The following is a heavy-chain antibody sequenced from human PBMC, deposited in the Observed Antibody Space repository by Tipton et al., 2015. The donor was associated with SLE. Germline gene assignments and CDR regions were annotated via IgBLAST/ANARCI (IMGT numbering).Heavy chain of an antibody. D-gene: IGHD3-10*01. CDR1: GFTFSTYA. CDR2: ISYDGSNK. J-gene: IGHJ4*02. V-gene: IGHV3-30*14. Sequence: SLRLSCAASGFTFSTYAMHWVRQAPGKGPEWVAVISYDGSNKNYGDSVKGRFTISRDNSKNTLFLQMNSLRAEDTAVYYCARGPEGGSGSDYRKFDYWSQGTLVTVSS. CDR3: ARGPEGGSGSDYRKFDY.